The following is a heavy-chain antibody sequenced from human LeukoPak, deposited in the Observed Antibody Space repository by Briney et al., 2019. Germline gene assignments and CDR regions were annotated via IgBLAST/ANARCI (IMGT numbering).Heavy chain of an antibody. CDR1: GYTFTSYG. Sequence: ASVKVSCKASGYTFTSYGISWVRQAPGQGLEWMGWISAYNGNTNYAQKLQGRVTVTTDTSTSTAYMELRSLRSDDTAVYYCARDGRLVRGVLYYYYYYMDVWGKGTTVTVSS. CDR3: ARDGRLVRGVLYYYYYYMDV. V-gene: IGHV1-18*01. D-gene: IGHD3-10*01. CDR2: ISAYNGNT. J-gene: IGHJ6*03.